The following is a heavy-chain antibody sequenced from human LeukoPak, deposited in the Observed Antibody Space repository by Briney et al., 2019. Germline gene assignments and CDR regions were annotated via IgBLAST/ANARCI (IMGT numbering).Heavy chain of an antibody. CDR2: IIPILGIA. J-gene: IGHJ3*02. D-gene: IGHD2-15*01. Sequence: ASVTVSCKASGGTFSSYAISWVRQAPGQGLEWMGRIIPILGIANYAQKFQGRVTITADKSTSTAYMELSSLRSEDTAVYYCARDGLGYCSGGSCYNAFDIWGQGTMVTVSS. CDR1: GGTFSSYA. CDR3: ARDGLGYCSGGSCYNAFDI. V-gene: IGHV1-69*04.